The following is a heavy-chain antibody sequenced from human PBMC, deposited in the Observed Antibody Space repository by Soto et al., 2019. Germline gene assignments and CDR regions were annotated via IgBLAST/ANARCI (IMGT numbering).Heavy chain of an antibody. CDR1: GFTFSDYY. J-gene: IGHJ4*02. Sequence: GGSLRLSCAASGFTFSDYYMSWIRQAPGKGLEWVSYISSGGSTIYYADSVKGRFTISRDNAKNSLYLQMNSLRAEDTAVYYCARSYDFWSGYSSDYFDYWGQVTLVTVSS. D-gene: IGHD3-3*01. V-gene: IGHV3-11*01. CDR3: ARSYDFWSGYSSDYFDY. CDR2: ISSGGSTI.